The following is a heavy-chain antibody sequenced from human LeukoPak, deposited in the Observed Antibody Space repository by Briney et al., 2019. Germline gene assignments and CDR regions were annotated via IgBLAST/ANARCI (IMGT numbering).Heavy chain of an antibody. CDR1: GGSISSGGYY. CDR2: IYYSGST. CDR3: ARAPTSIAARRTPRDAFDI. D-gene: IGHD6-6*01. V-gene: IGHV4-31*03. J-gene: IGHJ3*02. Sequence: SETLSLTCTVSGGSISSGGYYWSWIRQHPGKGMVWIGYIYYSGSTYYNPSLKSRVTISVDTSKNQFSLKLSSVTAADTAVYYCARAPTSIAARRTPRDAFDIWGQGTMVTVSS.